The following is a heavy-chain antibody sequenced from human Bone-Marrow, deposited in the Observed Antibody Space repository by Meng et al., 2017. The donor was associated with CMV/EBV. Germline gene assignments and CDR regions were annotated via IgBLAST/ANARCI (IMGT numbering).Heavy chain of an antibody. CDR3: VSGHDRSAGAPLDD. V-gene: IGHV1-69*05. CDR2: IIPIFGTA. Sequence: SVKVSCTPSGGTFSSYAISWVRQAPGQGLEWMGGIIPIFGTANYAQKFQGRVTITTDESTSTAYMELSSLRSDDTAVYYGVSGHDRSAGAPLDDWGQGTLVTVSS. D-gene: IGHD3-22*01. CDR1: GGTFSSYA. J-gene: IGHJ4*02.